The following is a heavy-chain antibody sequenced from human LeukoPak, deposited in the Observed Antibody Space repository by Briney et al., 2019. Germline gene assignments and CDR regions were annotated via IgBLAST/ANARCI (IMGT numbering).Heavy chain of an antibody. J-gene: IGHJ4*02. V-gene: IGHV1-69*04. Sequence: ALVKVSCKASGGTFSSYAISWVRQAPGQGLEWMGRIIPILGIANYAQKFQGRVTITADKSTSTAYMELSSLRSEDTAVYYCARSSIAVAVVFFDYWGQGTLVTVSS. D-gene: IGHD6-19*01. CDR1: GGTFSSYA. CDR2: IIPILGIA. CDR3: ARSSIAVAVVFFDY.